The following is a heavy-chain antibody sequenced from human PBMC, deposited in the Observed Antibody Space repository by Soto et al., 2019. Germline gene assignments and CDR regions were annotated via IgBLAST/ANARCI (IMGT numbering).Heavy chain of an antibody. CDR3: ARRRFLEWLPEFDP. CDR1: GFTFSSYW. CDR2: INSDGSST. Sequence: GGSLRLSCAASGFTFSSYWMHWVRQAPGKGLVWVSRINSDGSSTSYADSVKGRFTISRDNAKNTLYLQMNSLRAEDTAVYYCARRRFLEWLPEFDPWGQGTLVTVSS. D-gene: IGHD3-3*01. V-gene: IGHV3-74*01. J-gene: IGHJ5*02.